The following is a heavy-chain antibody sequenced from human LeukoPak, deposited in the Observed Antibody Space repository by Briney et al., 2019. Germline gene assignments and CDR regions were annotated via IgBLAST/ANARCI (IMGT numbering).Heavy chain of an antibody. CDR3: ARDLINVLLWFGELSYYYGMDV. CDR2: ISNSSSYI. CDR1: GFTFSSYS. V-gene: IGHV3-21*01. J-gene: IGHJ6*02. Sequence: GGSLRLSCAASGFTFSSYSMNWVRQAPGEGLEWLSSISNSSSYIYYADSVKGRFTISRDNAKNSLYLQMNSLRAEDTAVYYCARDLINVLLWFGELSYYYGMDVWGQGTTVTVSS. D-gene: IGHD3-10*01.